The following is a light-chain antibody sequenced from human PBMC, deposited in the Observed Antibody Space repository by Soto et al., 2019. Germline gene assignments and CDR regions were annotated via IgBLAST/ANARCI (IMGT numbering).Light chain of an antibody. J-gene: IGKJ4*01. CDR3: QQYDSSPPT. Sequence: EIVLPQSPGTLSLSPGERATLSCRASQSVSSSYLAWYQQKPGQAPRLLIYGASSRATAIPDRFSGSGSGTDFTLAISRREPEDFSVYYCQQYDSSPPTFGGGTKVEIK. CDR2: GAS. CDR1: QSVSSSY. V-gene: IGKV3-20*01.